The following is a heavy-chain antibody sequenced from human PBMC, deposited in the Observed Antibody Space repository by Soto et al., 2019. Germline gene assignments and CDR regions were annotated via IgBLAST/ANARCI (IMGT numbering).Heavy chain of an antibody. CDR1: GFTFSSYA. CDR2: ISGSGGST. Sequence: EVQLLESGGGLVQPGGSLRLSCAASGFTFSSYAMSWVRQAPGKGLEWVSAISGSGGSTYYADSVKGRFTISRDNSKNTLYLQMNSLRAEDTAVYYCAKPDYYDSSGYFYWYFDLWGRGTLVTVSS. CDR3: AKPDYYDSSGYFYWYFDL. V-gene: IGHV3-23*01. D-gene: IGHD3-22*01. J-gene: IGHJ2*01.